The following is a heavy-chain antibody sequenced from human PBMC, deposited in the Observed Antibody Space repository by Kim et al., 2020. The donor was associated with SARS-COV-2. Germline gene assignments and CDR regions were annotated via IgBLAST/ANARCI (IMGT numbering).Heavy chain of an antibody. D-gene: IGHD3-16*01. CDR2: INHSGST. Sequence: SETLSLTCAVYGGSFSGYYWSWIRQPPGKGLEWIGEINHSGSTNYNPSLKSRVTISVDTSKNQFSLKLSSVTAADTAVYYCARIRWGLPAGAFDIWGQGTMVTVSS. CDR1: GGSFSGYY. CDR3: ARIRWGLPAGAFDI. V-gene: IGHV4-34*01. J-gene: IGHJ3*02.